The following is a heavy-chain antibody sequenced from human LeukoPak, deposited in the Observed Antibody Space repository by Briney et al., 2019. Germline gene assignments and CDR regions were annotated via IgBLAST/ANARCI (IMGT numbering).Heavy chain of an antibody. CDR1: GFTFSSYG. Sequence: PGGSLRLSCAASGFTFSSYGMHWVRQAPGKGLEWVAVISYDGSNKYYADSVKGRFTISRDNSKNTLYLQMNSLRAEDTAVYYCARDRASAESSHYDSSGLDYWGQGTLVTVSS. CDR3: ARDRASAESSHYDSSGLDY. V-gene: IGHV3-30*03. J-gene: IGHJ4*02. CDR2: ISYDGSNK. D-gene: IGHD3-22*01.